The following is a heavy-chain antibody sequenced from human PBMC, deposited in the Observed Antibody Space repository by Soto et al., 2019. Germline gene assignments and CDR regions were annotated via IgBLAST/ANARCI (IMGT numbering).Heavy chain of an antibody. CDR3: ASLDIAAAGTPFDY. CDR2: INPNSGGT. V-gene: IGHV1-2*02. CDR1: GYTFTGYY. Sequence: ASVKVSCKASGYTFTGYYMHCVRQAPGQGLEWMGWINPNSGGTNYAQKFQGRVTMTRDTYISTAYMELSRLRSDDTAVYYCASLDIAAAGTPFDYWGQGTLVTVS. D-gene: IGHD6-13*01. J-gene: IGHJ4*02.